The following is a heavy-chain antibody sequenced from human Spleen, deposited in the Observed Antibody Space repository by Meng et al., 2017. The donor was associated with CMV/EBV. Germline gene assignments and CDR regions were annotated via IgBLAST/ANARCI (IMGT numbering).Heavy chain of an antibody. CDR1: GYTFTGHY. Sequence: ASVKVSCKASGYTFTGHYIHWVRQAPGQGLEWMGWINPNSGFTNYAQKFQGRVTITKDTSFTTAYMDLSRLRSDDTAMYYCARERRGDGYNWDAFDIWGQGTMVTVSS. D-gene: IGHD5-24*01. CDR2: INPNSGFT. CDR3: ARERRGDGYNWDAFDI. J-gene: IGHJ3*02. V-gene: IGHV1-2*02.